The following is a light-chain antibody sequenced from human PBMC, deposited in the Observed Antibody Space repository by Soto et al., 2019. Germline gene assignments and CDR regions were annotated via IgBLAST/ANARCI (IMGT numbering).Light chain of an antibody. CDR3: QHYDHVPVA. V-gene: IGKV1-33*01. Sequence: DIQMTQSPSSLSASVGDRVTITCQASQDVSNYLNWYQQKPGKAPNLLIYDASNLETGVPSRFSGSGSGTDFSFTIHSLQPEDVETYYCQHYDHVPVAFGQRTRLEIK. CDR1: QDVSNY. J-gene: IGKJ5*01. CDR2: DAS.